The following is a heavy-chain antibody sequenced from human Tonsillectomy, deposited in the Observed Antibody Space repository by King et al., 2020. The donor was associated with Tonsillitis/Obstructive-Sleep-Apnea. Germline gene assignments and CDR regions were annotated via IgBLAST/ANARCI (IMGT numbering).Heavy chain of an antibody. CDR3: AKVGLPNYYYYMDV. J-gene: IGHJ6*03. Sequence: VQLVESGGGVVQPGRSLRLSCAASGFTFSSYAMHWVRQAPGKGLAWVAVISYDGSNKYYADSVKGRFTISRDNSKITLYLQMNSLRPEDTAVYYCAKVGLPNYYYYMDVWGKGTTVTVSS. CDR1: GFTFSSYA. D-gene: IGHD3/OR15-3a*01. V-gene: IGHV3-30*04. CDR2: ISYDGSNK.